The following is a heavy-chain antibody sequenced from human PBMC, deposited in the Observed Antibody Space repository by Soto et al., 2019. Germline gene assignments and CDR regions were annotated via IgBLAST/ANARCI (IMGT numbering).Heavy chain of an antibody. CDR3: AREGGSAAPYYLYYAMDV. D-gene: IGHD1-26*01. CDR2: ISGYNGDT. J-gene: IGHJ6*02. CDR1: GYTFIGYG. Sequence: ASVKVSCKASGYTFIGYGISWVRQAPGQGLEWMGWISGYNGDTRYAQNFQGRVTMTTDASTNTAYMDLRTLRSDDTAVYYCAREGGSAAPYYLYYAMDVWGQGTTVTV. V-gene: IGHV1-18*04.